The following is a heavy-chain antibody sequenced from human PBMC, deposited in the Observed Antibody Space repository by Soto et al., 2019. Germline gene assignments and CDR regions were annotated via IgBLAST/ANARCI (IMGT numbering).Heavy chain of an antibody. D-gene: IGHD1-1*01. V-gene: IGHV3-23*01. CDR3: AKGSTAATTRLDS. Sequence: GGSLRLSCAASGFTFSSYAMNWVRQAPGKGLEWVSNIRDEGGSTSYADPLKGRFTISRDNSKNTLCLQMNSLRVEDTAIYYCAKGSTAATTRLDSWGQGTLVTVSS. CDR2: IRDEGGST. CDR1: GFTFSSYA. J-gene: IGHJ4*02.